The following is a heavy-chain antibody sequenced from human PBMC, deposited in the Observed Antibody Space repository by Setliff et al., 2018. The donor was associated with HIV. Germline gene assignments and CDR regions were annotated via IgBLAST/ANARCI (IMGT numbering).Heavy chain of an antibody. J-gene: IGHJ4*02. CDR3: AIHFDTSGHYSPIDS. CDR1: GFSFSKYT. D-gene: IGHD3-22*01. CDR2: ISNSGSFI. V-gene: IGHV3-21*01. Sequence: PGGSLRLSCAASGFSFSKYTMKWVRQAPGKGLEWVSSISNSGSFIYYADSVKGRFTISRDNAKNSLSLQMSSLRAEDTAVYYCAIHFDTSGHYSPIDSWGQGTLVTVSS.